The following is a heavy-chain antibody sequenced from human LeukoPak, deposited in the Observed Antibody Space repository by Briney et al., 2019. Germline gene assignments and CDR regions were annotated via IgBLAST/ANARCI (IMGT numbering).Heavy chain of an antibody. CDR1: GVSVIPYY. J-gene: IGHJ6*03. Sequence: SETLSLTCTVSGVSVIPYYWSWIRQPAGEGPEWIGRMYTSGDTAYNPSLKSRVTMSVDTSKNQFSLKLSSVTAADTAVYYCATSGSSFDYYYYIDVWGKGTTVTVSS. V-gene: IGHV4-4*07. D-gene: IGHD3-10*01. CDR2: MYTSGDT. CDR3: ATSGSSFDYYYYIDV.